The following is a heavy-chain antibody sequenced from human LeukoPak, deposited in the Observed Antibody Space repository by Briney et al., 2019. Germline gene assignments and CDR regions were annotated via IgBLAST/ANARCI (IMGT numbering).Heavy chain of an antibody. CDR3: ARRQYSGYDFDF. J-gene: IGHJ4*02. D-gene: IGHD5-12*01. CDR1: GYIFTNYW. V-gene: IGHV5-51*01. CDR2: IYPCDSDT. Sequence: GESLKISCKGSGYIFTNYWIGWVRQMPGKGLEWMGIIYPCDSDTRYSPSFQGQVTVSADKSISTAYLQWSSLEASDTAMYYCARRQYSGYDFDFWGQGTLVTVSS.